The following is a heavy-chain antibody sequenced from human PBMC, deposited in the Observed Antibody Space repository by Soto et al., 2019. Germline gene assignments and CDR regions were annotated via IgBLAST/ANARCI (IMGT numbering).Heavy chain of an antibody. CDR3: ARVAGTYYYYGMGV. CDR1: GYTFTSYD. Sequence: ASVKVSCKASGYTFTSYDINWVRQATGQGLEWMGWMNPNSGNTGYAQKFQGRVTMTRNTSISTAYMELSSLRSEDTAVYYCARVAGTYYYYGMGVWGQGTTVTVSS. CDR2: MNPNSGNT. D-gene: IGHD1-1*01. J-gene: IGHJ6*02. V-gene: IGHV1-8*01.